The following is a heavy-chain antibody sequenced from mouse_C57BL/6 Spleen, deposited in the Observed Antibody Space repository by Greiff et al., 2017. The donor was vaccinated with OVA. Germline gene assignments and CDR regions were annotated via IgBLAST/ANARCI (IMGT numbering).Heavy chain of an antibody. V-gene: IGHV1-81*01. CDR3: ARMKDLNYGYDKAWFAY. D-gene: IGHD2-2*01. J-gene: IGHJ3*01. CDR2: IYPRSGNT. Sequence: QVQLKESGAELARPGASVKLSCKASGYTFTSYGISWVKQRTGPGLEWIGEIYPRSGNTYYNEKFKGKATLTADKSSSTAYMELRSLTSEDSAVYFCARMKDLNYGYDKAWFAYWGQGTLVTVSA. CDR1: GYTFTSYG.